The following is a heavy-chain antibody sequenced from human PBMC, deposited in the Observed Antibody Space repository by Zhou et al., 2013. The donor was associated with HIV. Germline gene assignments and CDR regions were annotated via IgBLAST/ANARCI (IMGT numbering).Heavy chain of an antibody. Sequence: GLEWMGWMSPDSGKTGYAQKFQGRVTITRNTSISTAYMELSSLTSEDTAVYYCAVVRMNGGYYAFDYWGRGTLVTVSS. V-gene: IGHV1-8*03. D-gene: IGHD3-22*01. CDR2: MSPDSGKT. J-gene: IGHJ4*02. CDR3: AVVRMNGGYYAFDY.